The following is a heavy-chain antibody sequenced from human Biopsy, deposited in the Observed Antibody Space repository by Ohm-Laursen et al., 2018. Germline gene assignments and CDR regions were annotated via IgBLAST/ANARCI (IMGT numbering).Heavy chain of an antibody. D-gene: IGHD5-18*01. J-gene: IGHJ6*02. Sequence: SLRLSCSASGFTFNNYGMQWVRQAPGKGLEWVAFIFYDGSNTYYADSVKGRFTISRDNSRDTLYLQMSNLRAEDTAVYYCAKDRYNYTPIGGFSMDVWGQGTTVTVSS. CDR2: IFYDGSNT. CDR3: AKDRYNYTPIGGFSMDV. V-gene: IGHV3-30*18. CDR1: GFTFNNYG.